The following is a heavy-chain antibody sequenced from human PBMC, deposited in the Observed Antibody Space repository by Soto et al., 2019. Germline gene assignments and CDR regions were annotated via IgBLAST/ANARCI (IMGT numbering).Heavy chain of an antibody. V-gene: IGHV4-31*03. CDR3: ASAPYGLGGNYFDY. CDR1: GGSISSGYYY. D-gene: IGHD3-10*01. J-gene: IGHJ4*02. CDR2: IYYSGST. Sequence: QVQLQESGPGLVKPSQTLSLTCTVSGGSISSGYYYWSWIRQHPGKGLEWIGFIYYSGSTYYNPSLRSRVIISMDTSKNHFSLNLSSVTAADTAVYYCASAPYGLGGNYFDYWGQGTLVTVSS.